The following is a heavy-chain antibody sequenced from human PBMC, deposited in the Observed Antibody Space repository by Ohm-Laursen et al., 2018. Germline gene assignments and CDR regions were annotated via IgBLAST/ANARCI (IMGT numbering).Heavy chain of an antibody. Sequence: TLSLTCTVYGGSFSDYYWSWIRQPPGKGLEWIGEINHSGITNYNPSLKSRVTISVDTSKNQFSLKLSSATAADTAVYYCARNVSDYWGQGTLVTVSS. V-gene: IGHV4-34*01. CDR1: GGSFSDYY. CDR3: ARNVSDY. J-gene: IGHJ4*02. CDR2: INHSGIT.